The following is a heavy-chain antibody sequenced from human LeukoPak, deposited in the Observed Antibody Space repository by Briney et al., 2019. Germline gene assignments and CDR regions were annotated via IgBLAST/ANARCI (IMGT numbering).Heavy chain of an antibody. V-gene: IGHV3-30*03. J-gene: IGHJ4*02. CDR1: GFTFSSYG. CDR3: ARADGYNYGPLDY. Sequence: GGSLRLSCAASGFTFSSYGMHWVRQAPGKGLEWVAVISYDGSNKYYADSVKGRFTISRDNSKNTLYLQMNSLRAEDTAVYYCARADGYNYGPLDYWGQGTLVTVSS. CDR2: ISYDGSNK. D-gene: IGHD5-12*01.